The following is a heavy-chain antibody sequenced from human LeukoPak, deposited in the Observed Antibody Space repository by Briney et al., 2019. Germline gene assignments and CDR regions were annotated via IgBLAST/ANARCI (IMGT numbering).Heavy chain of an antibody. J-gene: IGHJ6*03. CDR2: IYYSGST. V-gene: IGHV4-61*05. CDR3: ARVTRLNYMDV. D-gene: IGHD2-21*02. CDR1: GGSISSSSYY. Sequence: SETLSLTCTVSGGSISSSSYYWGWIRQPPGKGLEWIGYIYYSGSTHYNPSLKSRVTISVDTSKNQFSLKLSSVTAADTAVYYCARVTRLNYMDVWGKGTTVTVSS.